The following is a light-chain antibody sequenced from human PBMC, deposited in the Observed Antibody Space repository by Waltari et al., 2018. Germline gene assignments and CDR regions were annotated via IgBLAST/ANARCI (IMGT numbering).Light chain of an antibody. CDR3: GSYRSTTIDV. Sequence: QSALTQPASVSGSPGQSITIPCTGTGIDIAAYNYVSWHPQHPGKAPKLIIYYVSNRPSGVSSRFSGSKSGNTASLTISGLQAEDEADYYCGSYRSTTIDVFGTGTKVTVL. J-gene: IGLJ1*01. V-gene: IGLV2-14*01. CDR2: YVS. CDR1: GIDIAAYNY.